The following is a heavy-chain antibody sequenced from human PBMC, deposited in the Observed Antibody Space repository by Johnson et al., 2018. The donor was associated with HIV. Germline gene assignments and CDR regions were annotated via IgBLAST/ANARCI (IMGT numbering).Heavy chain of an antibody. D-gene: IGHD5-12*01. CDR3: ARDQGGYSGYDDDAFDI. V-gene: IGHV3-66*01. CDR2: IYSGGST. Sequence: VQLVESGGGVVRPGGSLRLSCAASGFTVSSNYMSWVRQAPGKGLEWVSVIYSGGSTYYADSVKGRFTISRDNSKNTLYLQMNSLRAEETAVYYCARDQGGYSGYDDDAFDIWGQGTMVTVSS. CDR1: GFTVSSNY. J-gene: IGHJ3*02.